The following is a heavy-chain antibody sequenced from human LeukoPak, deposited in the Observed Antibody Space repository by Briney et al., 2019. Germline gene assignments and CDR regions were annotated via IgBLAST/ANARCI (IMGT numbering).Heavy chain of an antibody. CDR3: AKDGDDSSGYYPGYYGMDV. CDR2: ISSSGSTI. V-gene: IGHV3-48*03. Sequence: GGSLRLSCAASGFTFSSYEMNWVRQAPGKGLEWVSYISSSGSTIYYADSVKGRFTISRDNANNSLYLQMNSLRAEDTAIYYCAKDGDDSSGYYPGYYGMDVWGQRTTVTVSS. J-gene: IGHJ6*02. CDR1: GFTFSSYE. D-gene: IGHD3-22*01.